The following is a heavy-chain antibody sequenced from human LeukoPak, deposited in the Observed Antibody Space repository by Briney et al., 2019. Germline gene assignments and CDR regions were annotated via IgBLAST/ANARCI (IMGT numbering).Heavy chain of an antibody. Sequence: GGSLRLPCAASGFTFGDYAMSWVRQAPGKGLEWVGFIRTEAYDGATDYGASVKGRFTISRDDSKNIAYLQMNSLNTEDTAVYYCTRTFGYYYFCMDVWGKGTTVIVSS. J-gene: IGHJ6*03. V-gene: IGHV3-49*04. CDR1: GFTFGDYA. D-gene: IGHD3-16*01. CDR3: TRTFGYYYFCMDV. CDR2: IRTEAYDGAT.